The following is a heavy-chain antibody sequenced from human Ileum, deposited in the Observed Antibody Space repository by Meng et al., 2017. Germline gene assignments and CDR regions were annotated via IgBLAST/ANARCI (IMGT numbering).Heavy chain of an antibody. Sequence: GGSLRLSCEASGFTFSSSWMHWVRQAPGKGLEWVSSISSSSSYIYYADSVKGRFTISRDNAKNSLYLQMNSLRAEDTAVYYCARDRRADYSLHDAFDIWGQGTMVTVSS. CDR1: GFTFSSSW. J-gene: IGHJ3*02. V-gene: IGHV3-21*01. CDR2: ISSSSSYI. D-gene: IGHD4-11*01. CDR3: ARDRRADYSLHDAFDI.